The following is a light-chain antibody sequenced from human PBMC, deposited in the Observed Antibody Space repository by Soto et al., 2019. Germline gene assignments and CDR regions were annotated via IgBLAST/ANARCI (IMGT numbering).Light chain of an antibody. Sequence: DIQMTQSPSSVSASLGDRVTITCRERQAMAVILPWFQQKPGNVLKLLIYPASTFQSGVPSRFSGSGSGTDFTLTISSLQPEDVATYYCQKYNSAPLTFGGGTKVEIK. CDR2: PAS. V-gene: IGKV1-27*01. CDR3: QKYNSAPLT. CDR1: QAMAVI. J-gene: IGKJ4*01.